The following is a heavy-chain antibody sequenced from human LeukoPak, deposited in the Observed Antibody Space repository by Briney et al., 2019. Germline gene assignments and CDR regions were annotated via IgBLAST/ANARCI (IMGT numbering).Heavy chain of an antibody. V-gene: IGHV1-69*04. CDR3: ARGDIVATTPEGSVDYYYYYGMDV. D-gene: IGHD5-12*01. J-gene: IGHJ6*02. Sequence: SVTVSCKASGGTFSSYAISWVQQAPGQGLEWMGRIIPILGIANYAQKFQGRVTITADKSTSTAYMELSSLRSEDTAVYYCARGDIVATTPEGSVDYYYYYGMDVWGQGTTVTVSS. CDR2: IIPILGIA. CDR1: GGTFSSYA.